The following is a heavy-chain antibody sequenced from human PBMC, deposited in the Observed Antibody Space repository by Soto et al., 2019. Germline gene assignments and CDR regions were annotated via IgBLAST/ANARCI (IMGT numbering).Heavy chain of an antibody. CDR3: AEDLIGRAVYNWFDP. CDR2: ISGSGGST. CDR1: GFTFSSYA. J-gene: IGHJ5*02. Sequence: EVQLLESGGGLVQPGGSLRLSCAASGFTFSSYAMSWVRQAPGKGLEWVSAISGSGGSTYYADSVKGRFTITRDNSKNTLYLHTNSLRAEDTAIYYCAEDLIGRAVYNWFDPWGQGTLVTVSS. D-gene: IGHD1-26*01. V-gene: IGHV3-23*01.